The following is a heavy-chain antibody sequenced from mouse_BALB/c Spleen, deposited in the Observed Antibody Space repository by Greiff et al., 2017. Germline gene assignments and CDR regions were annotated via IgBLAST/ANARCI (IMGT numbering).Heavy chain of an antibody. Sequence: VKLLESGPGLVQPSQSLSITCTVSGFSLTSYGVHWVRQSPGKGLEWLGVIWSGGSTDYNAAFISRLSISKDNSKSQVFFKMNSLQADDTAIYYCARNRIYDGSSYWYFDVWGAGTTVTVSS. CDR3: ARNRIYDGSSYWYFDV. D-gene: IGHD1-1*01. V-gene: IGHV2-4-1*01. CDR2: IWSGGST. J-gene: IGHJ1*01. CDR1: GFSLTSYG.